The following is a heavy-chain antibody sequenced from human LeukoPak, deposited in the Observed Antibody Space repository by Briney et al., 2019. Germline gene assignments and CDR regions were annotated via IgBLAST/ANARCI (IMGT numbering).Heavy chain of an antibody. CDR3: ARDGTQQLPRPLDY. CDR2: IWYDGSKQ. D-gene: IGHD6-13*01. J-gene: IGHJ4*02. V-gene: IGHV3-33*01. Sequence: GGSLRLSCAASGFTFSRYGMHWVRQAPGKGLEWVAVIWYDGSKQYYADSVKGRFTISRDNSKNTLYLQMNSLRAEDTAVYYCARDGTQQLPRPLDYWGQGTLVTVSS. CDR1: GFTFSRYG.